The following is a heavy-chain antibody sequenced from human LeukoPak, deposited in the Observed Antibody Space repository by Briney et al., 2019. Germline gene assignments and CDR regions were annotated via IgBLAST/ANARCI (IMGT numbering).Heavy chain of an antibody. D-gene: IGHD3-22*01. CDR3: AFFSSGYLYGMDV. V-gene: IGHV3-74*01. Sequence: GGSLRLSCAASGFTFSSYWMHWVRQAPGKGLVWVSRITSDGSSTINADSVKGRFTISRDNAKNTLYLQMNSLRVEDTAVYYCAFFSSGYLYGMDVWGHGTTVTVSS. CDR1: GFTFSSYW. CDR2: ITSDGSST. J-gene: IGHJ6*02.